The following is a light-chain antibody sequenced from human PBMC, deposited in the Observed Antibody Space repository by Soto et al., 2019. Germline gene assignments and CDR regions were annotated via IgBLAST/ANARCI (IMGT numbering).Light chain of an antibody. Sequence: DIVMTQSPESLAVSLGERATINCNSSQSVLYSSNNKNYLNWYQQKPGQPPKLLIYWASIRDSGVPDRFSGSGSGTDFTLTISSVQAEDVAVYDCKQYYDSQLTVGQGTRRVIK. CDR3: KQYYDSQLT. CDR1: QSVLYSSNNKNY. V-gene: IGKV4-1*01. J-gene: IGKJ5*01. CDR2: WAS.